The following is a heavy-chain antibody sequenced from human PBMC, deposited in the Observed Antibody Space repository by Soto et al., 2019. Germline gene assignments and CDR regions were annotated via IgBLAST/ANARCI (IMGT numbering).Heavy chain of an antibody. CDR3: ARSRRTVSRGSHFDV. V-gene: IGHV1-2*02. D-gene: IGHD4-4*01. J-gene: IGHJ4*02. CDR1: GYNFDAYY. CDR2: VNAYNGAT. Sequence: RASVKVSCKSSGYNFDAYYIHWVRQAPGQGLEWMGCVNAYNGATLFAQVFQGRVSMTRDTSITSAVMELSGLTSGDTAVYYCARSRRTVSRGSHFDVWGQGALVTVSS.